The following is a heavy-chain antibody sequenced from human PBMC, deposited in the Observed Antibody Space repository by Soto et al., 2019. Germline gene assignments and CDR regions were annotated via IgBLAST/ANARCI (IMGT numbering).Heavy chain of an antibody. CDR2: INTYNGNT. J-gene: IGHJ5*02. Sequence: GASVKVSCKASGYTFTSYAMHWVRQAPGQRLEWMGWINTYNGNTNHAQKLQGRVTMTTDTSTSTAYMELRSLRSDDTAVYYCARGVGSGTYYNQYNWFDPWGQGTLVTVSS. D-gene: IGHD3-10*01. V-gene: IGHV1-18*01. CDR3: ARGVGSGTYYNQYNWFDP. CDR1: GYTFTSYA.